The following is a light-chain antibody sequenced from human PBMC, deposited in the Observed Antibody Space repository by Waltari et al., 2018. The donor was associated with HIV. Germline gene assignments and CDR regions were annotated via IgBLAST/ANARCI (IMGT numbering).Light chain of an antibody. Sequence: QSPLPQPASVSGSPGQSITLSCTGTSSGVGGSNYVSWYQQPPANAPNLMIYEVSNRPSGVSNRFSGSKSGNTASLTISGLQAEDEADYYCSSYTSASTLVLFGGGTKLTVL. CDR2: EVS. V-gene: IGLV2-14*01. J-gene: IGLJ2*01. CDR1: SSGVGGSNY. CDR3: SSYTSASTLVL.